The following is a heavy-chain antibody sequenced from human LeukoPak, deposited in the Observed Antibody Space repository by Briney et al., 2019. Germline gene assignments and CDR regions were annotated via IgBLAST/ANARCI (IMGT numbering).Heavy chain of an antibody. CDR1: GYSISSGYY. Sequence: SETLSLTCTVSGYSISSGYYWGWIRQPPGKGLEWIGSIYYSGSTYYNPSLKSRVTISVDTSKNQFSLKLSSVTAADTAVYYCVKYQLPNWFDPWGQGTLVTVSS. CDR2: IYYSGST. J-gene: IGHJ5*02. V-gene: IGHV4-38-2*02. D-gene: IGHD2-2*01. CDR3: VKYQLPNWFDP.